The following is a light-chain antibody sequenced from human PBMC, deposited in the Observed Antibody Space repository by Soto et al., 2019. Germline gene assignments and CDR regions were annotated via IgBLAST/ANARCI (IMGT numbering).Light chain of an antibody. J-gene: IGLJ2*01. CDR1: GSNIGTYE. Sequence: QAVVTQPPSVSGAPGQIVTISCSGSGSNIGTYEVHWYQQLPGKAPKLLIQHNFNRPSGVPDRFSGSKSGTSASLAITGLLAEDEADYYCQSYDTFLSAVVFGGGTQLTVL. V-gene: IGLV1-40*01. CDR3: QSYDTFLSAVV. CDR2: HNF.